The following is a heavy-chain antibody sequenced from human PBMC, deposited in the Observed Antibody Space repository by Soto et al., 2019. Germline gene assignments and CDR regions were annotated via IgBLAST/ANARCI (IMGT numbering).Heavy chain of an antibody. J-gene: IGHJ6*02. CDR2: INPSGGST. CDR1: GYTFTSYY. D-gene: IGHD3-3*01. Sequence: ASVKVSCKASGYTFTSYYMHWVRQAPGQGLEWMGIINPSGGSTSYAQKFQGRVTMTRDTSTSTVYMELSSLRSEDTAVYYCARDYDFWSGYYYYYYGMGVWGQGTTVTVSS. CDR3: ARDYDFWSGYYYYYYGMGV. V-gene: IGHV1-46*01.